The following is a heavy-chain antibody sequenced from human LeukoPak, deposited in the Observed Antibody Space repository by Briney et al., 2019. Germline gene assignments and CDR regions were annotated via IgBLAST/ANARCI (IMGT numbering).Heavy chain of an antibody. CDR2: ISSSGSTI. D-gene: IGHD1-26*01. CDR1: GFTFSDYY. J-gene: IGHJ1*01. CDR3: ARALVGAGPSQYFQH. Sequence: GGSLRLSCAASGFTFSDYYMSWIRQAPGKGLEWVSYISSSGSTIYYADSVKGRFTISRDNAKNSLYLQMNNLRAEDTAVYYCARALVGAGPSQYFQHWGQGTLVTVSS. V-gene: IGHV3-11*01.